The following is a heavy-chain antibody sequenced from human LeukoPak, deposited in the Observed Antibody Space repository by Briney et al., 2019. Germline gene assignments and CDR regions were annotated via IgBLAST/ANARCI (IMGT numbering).Heavy chain of an antibody. D-gene: IGHD2/OR15-2a*01. V-gene: IGHV3-64*01. CDR3: ARDLNSSR. J-gene: IGHJ4*02. CDR1: GFTFSSYA. CDR2: ISSNGGST. Sequence: PGGSLRLSCAASGFTFSSYAMHWVRQAPGKGLEYVSAISSNGGSTYYANSVKGRFTISRDNSKNTLYLQMGSLRAEDMAVHYCARDLNSSRWGQGTLVTVSS.